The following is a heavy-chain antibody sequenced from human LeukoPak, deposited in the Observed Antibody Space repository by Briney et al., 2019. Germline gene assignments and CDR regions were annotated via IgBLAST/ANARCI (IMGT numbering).Heavy chain of an antibody. Sequence: PGGSLRLSCAAPGFTFDDYGMSWVRQAPGKGLEWVSGINWNGGSTGYADSVKGRFTISRDNAKNSLYLQMNSLRAEDTAVYYCARAGYDFWSGYYTPIDYWGQGTLVTVSS. D-gene: IGHD3-3*01. J-gene: IGHJ4*02. CDR2: INWNGGST. CDR1: GFTFDDYG. V-gene: IGHV3-20*04. CDR3: ARAGYDFWSGYYTPIDY.